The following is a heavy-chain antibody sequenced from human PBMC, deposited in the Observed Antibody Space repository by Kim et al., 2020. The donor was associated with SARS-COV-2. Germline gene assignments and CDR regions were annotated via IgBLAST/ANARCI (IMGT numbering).Heavy chain of an antibody. D-gene: IGHD2-2*02. CDR3: ARDDYTSWGRYYFDY. Sequence: PPLKMRFTISVDTSKNQFSLKLSSVPAADTAVYYCARDDYTSWGRYYFDYWGQGTLVTVSS. V-gene: IGHV4-39*07. J-gene: IGHJ4*02.